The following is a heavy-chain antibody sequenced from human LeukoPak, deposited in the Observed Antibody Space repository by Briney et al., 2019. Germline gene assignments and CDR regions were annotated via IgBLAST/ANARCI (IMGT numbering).Heavy chain of an antibody. CDR1: GFTFSSYS. V-gene: IGHV3-74*01. CDR3: ARDRWVGATSSRYYYGMDV. Sequence: GGSLRLSCAASGFTFSSYSMNWIRQAPGKGLVWVSRINSDGSSTSYADSVKGRFTISRDNAKNTLYLQMNSLRAEDTAVYYCARDRWVGATSSRYYYGMDVWGQGTTVTVSS. D-gene: IGHD1-26*01. J-gene: IGHJ6*02. CDR2: INSDGSST.